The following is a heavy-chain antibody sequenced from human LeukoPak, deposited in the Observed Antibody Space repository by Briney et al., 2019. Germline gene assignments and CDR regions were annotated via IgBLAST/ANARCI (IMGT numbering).Heavy chain of an antibody. V-gene: IGHV4-4*07. CDR1: GGSISSYY. J-gene: IGHJ4*02. CDR2: IYTSGST. CDR3: ARGALDDSSGYYYIDY. D-gene: IGHD3-22*01. Sequence: SETLSRTCTVSGGSISSYYCSWIRQPAGKGLEWIGRIYTSGSTNYNPSLKSRVTMSVDTSKNQFSLKLSSVTAADTAVYYCARGALDDSSGYYYIDYWGQGTLVTVSS.